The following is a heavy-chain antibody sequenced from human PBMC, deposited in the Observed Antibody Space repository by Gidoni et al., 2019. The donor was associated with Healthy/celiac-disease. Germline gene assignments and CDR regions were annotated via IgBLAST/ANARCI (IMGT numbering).Heavy chain of an antibody. J-gene: IGHJ6*02. CDR3: TRGEVAAHYYYYYGMDV. CDR2: SRSKAYGGTT. D-gene: IGHD2-15*01. V-gene: IGHV3-49*04. Sequence: EVQLVESGGGLVQPGRSLRLSCPASGFTFGDYAMRWVRQAPGKGLEWVGFSRSKAYGGTTEYAASVKGRFTISRDDSKSIAYLQMNSLKTEDTAVYYCTRGEVAAHYYYYYGMDVWGQGTTVTVSS. CDR1: GFTFGDYA.